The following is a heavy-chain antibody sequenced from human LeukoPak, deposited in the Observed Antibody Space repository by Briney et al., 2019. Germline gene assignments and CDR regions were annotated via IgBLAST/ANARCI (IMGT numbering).Heavy chain of an antibody. CDR3: ARWDSSGLYEGYYFDC. Sequence: GASVNDSFMASLYTFTRYYMHWVRPPLGQGVEWMGRITPNSGGTEYAQKFQGRVTMTTDTSISTAYMDLSRLRSDDTAVYYCARWDSSGLYEGYYFDCGREGTLVTASS. J-gene: IGHJ4*02. CDR2: ITPNSGGT. V-gene: IGHV1-2*06. CDR1: LYTFTRYY. D-gene: IGHD6-19*01.